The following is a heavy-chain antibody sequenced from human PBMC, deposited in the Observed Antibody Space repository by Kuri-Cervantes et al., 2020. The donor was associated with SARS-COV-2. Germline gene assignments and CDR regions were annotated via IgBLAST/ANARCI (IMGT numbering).Heavy chain of an antibody. CDR1: GFTVSSNY. Sequence: GASLKISCAASGFTVSSNYMSWVRQAPGKGLEWVSVIYSGGSTYYADSVKGRFTISRDNSKNTLYLQMNSLRAEDTAVYYCARGHSSSFIDYWGQGTLVTVSS. J-gene: IGHJ4*02. V-gene: IGHV3-53*01. D-gene: IGHD6-13*01. CDR3: ARGHSSSFIDY. CDR2: IYSGGST.